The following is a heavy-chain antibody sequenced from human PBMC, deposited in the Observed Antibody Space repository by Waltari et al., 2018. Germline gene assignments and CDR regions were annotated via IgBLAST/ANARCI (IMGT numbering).Heavy chain of an antibody. D-gene: IGHD3-9*01. Sequence: QVQLVESGGGVVQPGKSVRLSCDASGFIFRTYAMHWVRQAPGKGLEWLAVISFYGSHKSEADSVKGRFTISRDNAKNALYLQMSSLTAEDTAVYYCVRAFEEPRFYYWLDVWGEGATVVVSS. V-gene: IGHV3-30-3*01. CDR3: VRAFEEPRFYYWLDV. CDR1: GFIFRTYA. CDR2: ISFYGSHK. J-gene: IGHJ6*04.